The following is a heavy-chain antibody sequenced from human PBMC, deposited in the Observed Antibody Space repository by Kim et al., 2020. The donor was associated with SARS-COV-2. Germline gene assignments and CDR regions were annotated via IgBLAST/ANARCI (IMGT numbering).Heavy chain of an antibody. CDR2: IYYSGST. D-gene: IGHD3-22*01. J-gene: IGHJ1*01. Sequence: SETLSLTCTVSGGSISSSSYYWGWIRQPPGKGLEWIGSIYYSGSTYYNPSLKSRVTISVDTSKNQFSLKLSSVTAADTAVYYCARHLKNRHYYDSSGYYYDFPPAEYFQHWGQGTLVTVSS. CDR3: ARHLKNRHYYDSSGYYYDFPPAEYFQH. V-gene: IGHV4-39*01. CDR1: GGSISSSSYY.